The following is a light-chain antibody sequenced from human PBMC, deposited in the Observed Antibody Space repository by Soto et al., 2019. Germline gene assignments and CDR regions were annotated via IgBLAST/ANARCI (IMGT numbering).Light chain of an antibody. V-gene: IGLV2-14*03. J-gene: IGLJ3*02. CDR1: SSDVGRYNY. CDR3: SSYTSSSTAV. Sequence: QSALTQPASVSGSPGQSITISCTGTSSDVGRYNYISWYQQHPGKAPKLMIYDASNRPSGVSNRFSGSKSGNTASLTISGLQAEDEADYYCSSYTSSSTAVFGGGTKLTVL. CDR2: DAS.